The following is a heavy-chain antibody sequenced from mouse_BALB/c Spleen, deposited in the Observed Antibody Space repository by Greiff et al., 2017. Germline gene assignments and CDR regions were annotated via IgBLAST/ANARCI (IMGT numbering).Heavy chain of an antibody. D-gene: IGHD2-1*01. Sequence: EVQLQQSGTVLARPGASVKMSCKASGYSFTSYWMHWVKQRPGQGLEWIGAIYPGNRDTSYNQKFKGKAKLTAVTSASTAYMELSSLTNEDSAVYYCTRWEFLYYGKRDAMDYWGQGTSVTVSS. CDR2: IYPGNRDT. CDR3: TRWEFLYYGKRDAMDY. J-gene: IGHJ4*01. V-gene: IGHV1-5*01. CDR1: GYSFTSYW.